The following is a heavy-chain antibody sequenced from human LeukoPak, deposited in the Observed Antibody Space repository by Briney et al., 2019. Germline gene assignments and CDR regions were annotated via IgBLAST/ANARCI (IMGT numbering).Heavy chain of an antibody. CDR3: ARFDWGCGGGCYPTLHVNPPFDY. J-gene: IGHJ4*02. Sequence: ASVKVSCKASGYTFTSYGISWVRQAPGQGLEWMGWISAYNGNTNYAQKLQGRVTMTTDTSTSTAYMELRSLRSDDAAVYYCARFDWGCGGGCYPTLHVNPPFDYWGQGTLVTVSS. V-gene: IGHV1-18*01. CDR2: ISAYNGNT. D-gene: IGHD2-21*02. CDR1: GYTFTSYG.